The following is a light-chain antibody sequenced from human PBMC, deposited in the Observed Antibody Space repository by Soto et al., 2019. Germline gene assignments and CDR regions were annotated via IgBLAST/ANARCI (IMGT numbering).Light chain of an antibody. J-gene: IGKJ2*01. CDR2: GAS. CDR1: QRVSSN. Sequence: EIVMTQSPATLSVSPGDRATLSCRAGQRVSSNLAWYQQKPGQAPRLLIYGASTRATGIPAGFSGSGSGTEFTLTISSLQSEDFAVYYCLQYNNWPYTFGQGAKLEIK. V-gene: IGKV3-15*01. CDR3: LQYNNWPYT.